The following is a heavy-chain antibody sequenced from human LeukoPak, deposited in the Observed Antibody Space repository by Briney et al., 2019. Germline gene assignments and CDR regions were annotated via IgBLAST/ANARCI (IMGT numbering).Heavy chain of an antibody. CDR1: GYTLTXXX. CDR2: XXXXXXXX. V-gene: IGHV1-24*01. J-gene: IGHJ4*02. CDR3: ATGVTHCSSTSCYLRGSYYFDY. Sequence: ASVKVSCXXSGYTLTXXXXXXXXQAPXKGXXXXXXXXXXXXXXIYAQKFQXRVTMTEDTSTDTAYMELSSLRSEDTAXYYCATGVTHCSSTSCYLRGSYYFDYWGQGTLVTVSS. D-gene: IGHD2-2*01.